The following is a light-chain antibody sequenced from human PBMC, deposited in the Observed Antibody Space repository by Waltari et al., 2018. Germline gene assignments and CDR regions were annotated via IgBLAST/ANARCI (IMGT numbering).Light chain of an antibody. V-gene: IGLV4-69*01. CDR2: LNRDGSH. CDR1: SGHSSYA. CDR3: QTWGTGIVV. J-gene: IGLJ2*01. Sequence: QLVLTQSPSASASLGASVKLTCTLSSGHSSYAIAWHQQQPEKGPRYVMKLNRDGSHSRGDGIPDRFSASSSGAERYLTISSLQSEDEADYYCQTWGTGIVVFGGGTKLTVL.